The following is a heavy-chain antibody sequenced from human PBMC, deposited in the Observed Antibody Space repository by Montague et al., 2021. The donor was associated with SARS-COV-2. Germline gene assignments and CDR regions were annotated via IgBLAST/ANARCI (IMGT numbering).Heavy chain of an antibody. CDR3: AVNSNYYYYYGMDV. D-gene: IGHD4-11*01. CDR1: GYSISSGYY. V-gene: IGHV4-38-2*02. J-gene: IGHJ6*02. CDR2: IYHSGST. Sequence: SETLSLICTVSGYSISSGYYWGWIRQPPGKGLEWIGSIYHSGSTYYNPSHKSRVTISVDTSKNQFSLKLSSATAADTAVYYCAVNSNYYYYYGMDVWGQGTTVTVSS.